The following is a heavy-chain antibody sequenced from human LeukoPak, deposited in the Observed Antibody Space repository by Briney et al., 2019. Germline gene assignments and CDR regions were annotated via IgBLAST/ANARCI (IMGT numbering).Heavy chain of an antibody. J-gene: IGHJ4*02. CDR2: INPNNGGT. Sequence: ASVKVSCKASGYTFTADYIHWVRRAPGQGLEWMGWINPNNGGTNYAQKFQDRVTMTRDTSITTAYMELSRLRSEDTAVYYCASPYYYDSSVYGGPDYWGQGTLVTVSS. V-gene: IGHV1-2*02. D-gene: IGHD3-22*01. CDR3: ASPYYYDSSVYGGPDY. CDR1: GYTFTADY.